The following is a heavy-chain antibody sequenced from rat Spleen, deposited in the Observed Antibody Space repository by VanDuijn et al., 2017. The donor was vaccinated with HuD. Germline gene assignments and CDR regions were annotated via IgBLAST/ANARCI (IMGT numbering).Heavy chain of an antibody. Sequence: EVQLVESGGGLVQPGRSLKLSCAASGFTFSDYNMAWVRQAPKKGLEWVATISYDGSNTYYRDSVKGRFTISRDNAKNTQYLQMDSLRSEDTATYYCARHRGLLWIEYYFDYWGQGVMVTVSS. CDR1: GFTFSDYN. CDR2: ISYDGSNT. D-gene: IGHD1-3*01. J-gene: IGHJ2*01. CDR3: ARHRGLLWIEYYFDY. V-gene: IGHV5-7*01.